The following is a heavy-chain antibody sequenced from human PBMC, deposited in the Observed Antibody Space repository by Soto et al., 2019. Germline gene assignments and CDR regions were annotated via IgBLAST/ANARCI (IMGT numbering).Heavy chain of an antibody. D-gene: IGHD2-2*02. J-gene: IGHJ2*01. CDR3: ARGKEIPDYWNFDL. CDR1: GYSFTDHY. V-gene: IGHV1-2*02. Sequence: QVQLVQSGAEVKEPGASVKVSCKASGYSFTDHYMHWVRQAPGQGLEWMGWINPNSGGTKSAQQFQGRVTMTRDTSTSTAYMKLNRLRFDDTAVYYCARGKEIPDYWNFDLWGRGTLVTVSS. CDR2: INPNSGGT.